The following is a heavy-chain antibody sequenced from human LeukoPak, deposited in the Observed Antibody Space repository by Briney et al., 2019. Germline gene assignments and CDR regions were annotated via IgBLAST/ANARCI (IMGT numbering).Heavy chain of an antibody. D-gene: IGHD2-15*01. J-gene: IGHJ6*02. Sequence: ASVKVSCKASGGTFSSYAISWVRQAPGQGLGWMGGIIPIFGTANYAQKFQGRVTITADESTSTAYMELSSLRSEDTAVYYCARVPNREGYCSGGSCYSVYYYYYGMDVWGQGTTVTVSS. CDR2: IIPIFGTA. CDR3: ARVPNREGYCSGGSCYSVYYYYYGMDV. CDR1: GGTFSSYA. V-gene: IGHV1-69*13.